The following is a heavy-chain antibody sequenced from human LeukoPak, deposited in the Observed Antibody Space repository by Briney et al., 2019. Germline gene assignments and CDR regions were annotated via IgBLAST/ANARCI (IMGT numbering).Heavy chain of an antibody. D-gene: IGHD1-26*01. CDR3: ARGVSGAYYYYMDV. CDR2: INPNSGGT. CDR1: GCTFADYY. Sequence: ASVKVSCKASGCTFADYYMQWVRQAPGQGLEWMGWINPNSGGTNYAQKFQGRVTMTRDTSISTAYMELSSLRSDDSAVYYCARGVSGAYYYYMDVWGKGTTVTVSS. V-gene: IGHV1-2*02. J-gene: IGHJ6*03.